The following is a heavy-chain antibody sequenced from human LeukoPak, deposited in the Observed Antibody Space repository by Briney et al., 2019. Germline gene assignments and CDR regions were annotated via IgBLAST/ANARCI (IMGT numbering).Heavy chain of an antibody. Sequence: GGSLRLSCAASGFTFSSYSMNWVRQAPGKGLEWVSSISSSSSYIYYADSVKGRFTISRDNAKNSLYLQMNSLRAEDTAVYYCARDGSGANHPYYYYGMDVWGQGTTVTVSS. CDR3: ARDGSGANHPYYYYGMDV. CDR1: GFTFSSYS. D-gene: IGHD3-10*01. CDR2: ISSSSSYI. V-gene: IGHV3-21*01. J-gene: IGHJ6*02.